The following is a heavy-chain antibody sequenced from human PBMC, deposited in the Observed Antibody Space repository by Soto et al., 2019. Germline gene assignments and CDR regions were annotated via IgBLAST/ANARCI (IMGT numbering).Heavy chain of an antibody. CDR1: GGSISSGGYY. D-gene: IGHD3-22*01. J-gene: IGHJ4*02. V-gene: IGHV4-31*03. Sequence: PSETLSLTCTVSGGSISSGGYYWSWIRQHPGKGLEWIGYIYYSGSTYYNPSLKSRVTISVDTSKNQFSLKLSSVTAADTAVYYCATHSRDYYDSSGYYFSRPFDYWGQGTLVTVSS. CDR2: IYYSGST. CDR3: ATHSRDYYDSSGYYFSRPFDY.